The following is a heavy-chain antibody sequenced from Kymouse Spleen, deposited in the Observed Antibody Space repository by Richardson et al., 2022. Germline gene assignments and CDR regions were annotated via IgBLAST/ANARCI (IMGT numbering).Heavy chain of an antibody. CDR3: TTNVDIVATSYFDY. Sequence: EVQLVESGGGLVKPGGSLRLSCAASGFTFSNAWMSWVRQAPGKGLEWVGRIKSKTDGGTTDYAAPVKGRFTISRDDSKNTLYLQMNSLKTEDTAVYYCTTNVDIVATSYFDYWGQGTLVTVSS. V-gene: IGHV3-15*01. D-gene: IGHD5-12*01. CDR2: IKSKTDGGTT. J-gene: IGHJ4*02. CDR1: GFTFSNAW.